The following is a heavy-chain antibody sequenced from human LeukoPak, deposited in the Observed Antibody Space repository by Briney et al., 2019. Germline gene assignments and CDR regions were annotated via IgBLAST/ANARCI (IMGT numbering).Heavy chain of an antibody. CDR2: FDPEDGET. CDR3: ATRSLYYDSSGRWYFDL. CDR1: GYTLTELS. V-gene: IGHV1-24*01. D-gene: IGHD3-22*01. J-gene: IGHJ2*01. Sequence: GASVKVSCKVSGYTLTELSMHWVRQAPGKGLEWMGGFDPEDGETIYAQKFQGRVTMTEDTSTDTAYMELGSLRSEDTAVYYCATRSLYYDSSGRWYFDLWGRGTLVTVSS.